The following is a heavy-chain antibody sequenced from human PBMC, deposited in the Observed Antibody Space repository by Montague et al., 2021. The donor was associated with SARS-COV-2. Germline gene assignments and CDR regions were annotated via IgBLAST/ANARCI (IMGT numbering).Heavy chain of an antibody. Sequence: SETLSLTCTVSGYSISSGYYWSWNRQPPGKGLEWIGSIYHSGSTYYNPSLKSRVTISVDTSKNQFSLKLSSVTAADTAVYYCARSQDCSTTSCHFDYWGQGTLVTVSS. CDR3: ARSQDCSTTSCHFDY. J-gene: IGHJ4*02. CDR2: IYHSGST. V-gene: IGHV4-38-2*02. D-gene: IGHD2-2*01. CDR1: GYSISSGYY.